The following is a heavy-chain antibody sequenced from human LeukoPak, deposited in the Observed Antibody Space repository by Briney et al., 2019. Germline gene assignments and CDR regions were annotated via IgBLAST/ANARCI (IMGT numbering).Heavy chain of an antibody. D-gene: IGHD2-2*01. Sequence: GGSLRLSCAASGFTFDDYAMHWVRQAPGKGLEWVSGISWNSGSIGYADSVKGRFTISRDNAKKSLYLQMNSLRAEDTAVYYCARGVPAAISNWYFDLWGRGTLVTVSS. CDR2: ISWNSGSI. V-gene: IGHV3-9*01. CDR3: ARGVPAAISNWYFDL. J-gene: IGHJ2*01. CDR1: GFTFDDYA.